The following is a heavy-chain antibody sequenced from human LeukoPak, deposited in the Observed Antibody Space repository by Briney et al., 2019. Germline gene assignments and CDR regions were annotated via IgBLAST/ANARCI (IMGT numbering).Heavy chain of an antibody. CDR3: AKDQDDFWSGYPQGPMDV. Sequence: GGSLRLSCAASGFTFSSYGMHWVRQAPGKGLEWVAFIRYDGSNKYYADSVKGRFTISRDNSKNTLYLQMNSLRAEDTAVYYCAKDQDDFWSGYPQGPMDVWGKGTTVTVSS. J-gene: IGHJ6*03. D-gene: IGHD3-3*01. CDR2: IRYDGSNK. CDR1: GFTFSSYG. V-gene: IGHV3-30*02.